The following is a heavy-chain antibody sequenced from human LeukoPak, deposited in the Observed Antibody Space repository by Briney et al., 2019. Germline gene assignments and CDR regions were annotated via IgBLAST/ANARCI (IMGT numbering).Heavy chain of an antibody. CDR3: ARGNILTGYDC. V-gene: IGHV3-13*04. D-gene: IGHD3-9*01. Sequence: QPGGSLRLSCAASGFTFSSYDMHWVRQATGKGLEWVSAIGIAGDTYYSGSVKGRFTISRENAKNFLYLQMNSLRAGDTVVYYCARGNILTGYDCWGQGTLVTVSS. CDR2: IGIAGDT. CDR1: GFTFSSYD. J-gene: IGHJ4*02.